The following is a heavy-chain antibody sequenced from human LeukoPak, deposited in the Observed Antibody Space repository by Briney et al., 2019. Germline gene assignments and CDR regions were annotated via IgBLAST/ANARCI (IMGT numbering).Heavy chain of an antibody. CDR3: ARGNDYYPGKFDY. CDR2: INPNSGGT. D-gene: IGHD1-26*01. CDR1: GYTFTGYY. Sequence: ASVKVSCKASGYTFTGYYMHWVRQAPGQGLEWMGWINPNSGGTNYAQNFQGRVTMTRDTSISTAYMEVSRLRSDDTAVYYCARGNDYYPGKFDYWGQGTLVTVSS. V-gene: IGHV1-2*02. J-gene: IGHJ4*02.